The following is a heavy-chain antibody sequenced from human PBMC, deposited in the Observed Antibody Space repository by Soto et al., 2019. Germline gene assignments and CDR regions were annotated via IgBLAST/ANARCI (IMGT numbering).Heavy chain of an antibody. J-gene: IGHJ6*02. CDR1: GYTFTTSG. Sequence: QVQLVQSGPEVKKPGASVKVSCEASGYTFTTSGISWVRQAPGQGLEWMGWISTYNGDTNSAQKFQGRVTMTADTSTGTAYMELMSLKSDDTAVYYCARQGSWPYYYCGLDVWGQGTTVTVSS. CDR2: ISTYNGDT. D-gene: IGHD1-26*01. CDR3: ARQGSWPYYYCGLDV. V-gene: IGHV1-18*01.